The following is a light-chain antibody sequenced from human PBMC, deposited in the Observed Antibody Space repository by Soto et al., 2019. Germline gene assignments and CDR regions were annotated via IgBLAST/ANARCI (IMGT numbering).Light chain of an antibody. CDR2: DDS. CDR1: NIGSKT. V-gene: IGLV3-21*02. J-gene: IGLJ1*01. Sequence: SYELTQPPSVSVAPVQTATITCGGNNIGSKTVHWYQQEPGQAPVLVVYDDSDRPSGIPERFSGSNSGNTATLTISRVEAGDEADYYCQVCDSSSGHSVFGTGTKLTVL. CDR3: QVCDSSSGHSV.